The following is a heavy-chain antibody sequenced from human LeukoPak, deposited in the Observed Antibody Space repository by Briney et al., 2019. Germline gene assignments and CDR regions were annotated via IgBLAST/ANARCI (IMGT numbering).Heavy chain of an antibody. CDR1: GITVTDSH. J-gene: IGHJ4*02. Sequence: GGSLRLSCAASGITVTDSHMNWVRQAPGKGLEWVSGISDNEGRTYYTDSVKGRFTISRDKTKNTVYLQMHNLRADDTAVYFCARHDSFIPYWGQGTLVTASS. D-gene: IGHD5-18*01. CDR3: ARHDSFIPY. V-gene: IGHV3-66*04. CDR2: ISDNEGRT.